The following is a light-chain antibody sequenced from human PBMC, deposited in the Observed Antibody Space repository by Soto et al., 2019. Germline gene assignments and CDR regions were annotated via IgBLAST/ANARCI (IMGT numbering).Light chain of an antibody. J-gene: IGKJ1*01. V-gene: IGKV1-39*01. CDR1: QSIRRY. Sequence: DIHLTQSPSLLSASIGYILTITCRASQSIRRYLNWYQKKKGKAPKLLIYAASSLQSGVPSRLSGSGSGTDLTITISSMQTEDFETYYCQQSYSNSWTFGHGTKVDIK. CDR2: AAS. CDR3: QQSYSNSWT.